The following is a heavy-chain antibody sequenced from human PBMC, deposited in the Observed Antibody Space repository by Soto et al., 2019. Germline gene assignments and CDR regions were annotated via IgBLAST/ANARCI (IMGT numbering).Heavy chain of an antibody. CDR3: TRIIAARPDDYYYAMDV. V-gene: IGHV6-1*01. Sequence: SETLSLTCASSGDSVSSNSAAWNWIRQSPSRGLEWLGRTYYRSKWYNDYAVSVKSRITINPDTSKNQFSLHLNSVTPEDTAVYYCTRIIAARPDDYYYAMDVWGQGTTVTVSS. J-gene: IGHJ6*02. CDR1: GDSVSSNSAA. D-gene: IGHD6-6*01. CDR2: TYYRSKWYN.